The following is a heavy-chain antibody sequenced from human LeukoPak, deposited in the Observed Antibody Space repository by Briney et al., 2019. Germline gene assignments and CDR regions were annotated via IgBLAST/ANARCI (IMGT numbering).Heavy chain of an antibody. CDR3: AKDVRCSSTSCSFDY. D-gene: IGHD2-2*01. J-gene: IGHJ4*02. V-gene: IGHV3-23*01. CDR2: ISGSGGST. Sequence: PGGSLRLSCAASGFTFSSYAMSWVRQAPGKGLEWVSAISGSGGSTYYADSVKGRFTISRDNSKNTLYLQMNSLRAEDTAVYYCAKDVRCSSTSCSFDYWGQGTLVTVSS. CDR1: GFTFSSYA.